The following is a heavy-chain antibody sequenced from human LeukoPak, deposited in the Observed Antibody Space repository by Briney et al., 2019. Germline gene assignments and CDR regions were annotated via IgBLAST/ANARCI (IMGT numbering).Heavy chain of an antibody. CDR2: ISYDGSNK. D-gene: IGHD3-16*01. CDR1: GFTFSSYA. CDR3: AKDPVNWGQDSGTFDI. J-gene: IGHJ3*02. V-gene: IGHV3-30-3*01. Sequence: GGSLRLSCAASGFTFSSYAMHWVRQAPGKGLEWVAVISYDGSNKYYADSVKGRFTISRDNSQNTLYLQMNTLRVEDTAVYYCAKDPVNWGQDSGTFDIWGQGTMVTVSS.